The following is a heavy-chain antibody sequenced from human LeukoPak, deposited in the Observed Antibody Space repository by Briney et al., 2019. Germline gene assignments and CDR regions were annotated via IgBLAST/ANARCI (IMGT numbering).Heavy chain of an antibody. Sequence: GGSLRLSCAASGFTFTSYGMSWVRQAPGKGLEWVSAISGSGGSTYYADSVKGRFTISRDNSKNTLYLQMNSLRAEDTAVYYCAKDGSGAVYSGWRVSDYWGQGTLVTVSS. V-gene: IGHV3-23*01. CDR2: ISGSGGST. CDR3: AKDGSGAVYSGWRVSDY. J-gene: IGHJ4*02. CDR1: GFTFTSYG. D-gene: IGHD2-15*01.